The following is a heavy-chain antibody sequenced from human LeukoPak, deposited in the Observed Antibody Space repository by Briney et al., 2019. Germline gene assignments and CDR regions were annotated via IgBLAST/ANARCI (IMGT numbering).Heavy chain of an antibody. Sequence: SETLSLTCAVSGGSITTADFDWAWIRQPPGQGFEWIATISSSGKAYYYPSLMSRVTISVDTSKNHFSLVVTSVTAADTGLFYCARFKGGTGFDYWGRGVLVIVS. CDR3: ARFKGGTGFDY. D-gene: IGHD1-26*01. CDR1: GGSITTADFD. J-gene: IGHJ4*02. V-gene: IGHV4-39*02. CDR2: ISSSGKA.